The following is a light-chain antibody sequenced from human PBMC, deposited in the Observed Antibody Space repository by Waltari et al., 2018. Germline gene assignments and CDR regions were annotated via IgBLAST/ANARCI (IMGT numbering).Light chain of an antibody. Sequence: QTVVTQEPSLSVSPGGTVPLTCALSSGSVSSNSYPTWYQQTPGHPPRTLVYKGISRSSGVPDRFSGSILGNTAALTITGAQADDESDYYCSMYMGSGVWVFGGGTKLTVL. CDR1: SGSVSSNSY. CDR3: SMYMGSGVWV. J-gene: IGLJ3*02. V-gene: IGLV8-61*01. CDR2: KGI.